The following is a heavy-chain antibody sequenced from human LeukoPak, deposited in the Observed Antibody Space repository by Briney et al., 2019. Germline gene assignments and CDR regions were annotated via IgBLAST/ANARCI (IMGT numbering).Heavy chain of an antibody. V-gene: IGHV3-30*02. D-gene: IGHD6-6*01. CDR1: GFTFSNYW. Sequence: GGSLRLSCAASGFTFSNYWMHWVRQAPGKGLEWVAFIRYDGSNKYYADSVKGRFTISRDNSKNTLYLQMNSLRAEDTAVYYCAKDVDSSSACYFDYWGQGTLVTVSS. CDR2: IRYDGSNK. J-gene: IGHJ4*02. CDR3: AKDVDSSSACYFDY.